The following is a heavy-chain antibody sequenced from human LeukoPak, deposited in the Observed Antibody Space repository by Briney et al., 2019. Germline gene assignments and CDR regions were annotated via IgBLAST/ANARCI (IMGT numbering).Heavy chain of an antibody. CDR2: IYTSGST. D-gene: IGHD6-13*01. CDR1: GGSISSGSYY. CDR3: ASLTGGYSSSWYSAHY. V-gene: IGHV4-61*02. Sequence: SQTLSLTCTVSGGSISSGSYYWSWIRQPAGKGLEWIGRIYTSGSTNYNPSLKSRVTISVDTSKNQFSLKLSSVTAADTAVYYCASLTGGYSSSWYSAHYWGQGTLVTVSS. J-gene: IGHJ4*02.